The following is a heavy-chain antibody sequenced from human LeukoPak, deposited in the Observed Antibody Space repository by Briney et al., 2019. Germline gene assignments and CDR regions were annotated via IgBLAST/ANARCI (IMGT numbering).Heavy chain of an antibody. V-gene: IGHV1-46*01. D-gene: IGHD3-10*01. CDR2: INPSGGST. CDR1: GYTFTSYY. J-gene: IGHJ5*02. CDR3: ARGVLFPYGSGRGNWFDP. Sequence: ASVKVSCKASGYTFTSYYMHWVRQAPGQGLEWMGIINPSGGSTSYAQKFQGRVTITRDTSASTAYMELSSLRSEDTAVYYCARGVLFPYGSGRGNWFDPWGQGTLVTVSS.